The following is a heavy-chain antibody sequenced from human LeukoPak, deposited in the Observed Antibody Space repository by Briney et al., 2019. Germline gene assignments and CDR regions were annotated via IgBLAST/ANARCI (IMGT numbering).Heavy chain of an antibody. V-gene: IGHV4-34*01. Sequence: SETLSLTCTVSGGSISSYYWSWIRQPPGKGLEWIGEINHSGSTNYNPSLKSRVPISVDTSKNQFSLKLSSVTAADTAVYYCARRWTSGSYYYGSGSYKRWFDPWGQGTLVTVSS. CDR2: INHSGST. CDR3: ARRWTSGSYYYGSGSYKRWFDP. J-gene: IGHJ5*02. CDR1: GGSISSYY. D-gene: IGHD3-10*01.